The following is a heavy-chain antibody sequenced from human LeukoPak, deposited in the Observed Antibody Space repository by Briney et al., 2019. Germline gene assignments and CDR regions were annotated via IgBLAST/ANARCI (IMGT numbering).Heavy chain of an antibody. CDR3: ARHAKTSIAVAGHLGLY. CDR1: GYTFTGYY. J-gene: IGHJ4*02. V-gene: IGHV1-2*02. D-gene: IGHD6-19*01. Sequence: GASVKVSRKASGYTFTGYYMHWVRQAPGQGPEWMGWINPNSGGTNYAQKFQGRVTMTRDTSISTAYMELSRLRSDDTAVYYCARHAKTSIAVAGHLGLYWGQGTLVTVSS. CDR2: INPNSGGT.